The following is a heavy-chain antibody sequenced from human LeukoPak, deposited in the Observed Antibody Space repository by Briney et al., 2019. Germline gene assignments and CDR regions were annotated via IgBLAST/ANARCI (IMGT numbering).Heavy chain of an antibody. Sequence: GGSLRLSCAASRFTFSSYAMSWVRQAPGKGLEWVSAISGSGGSTYYADSVKGRFTISRDNSKNTLYLQMNSLRAEDTAVYYCAKDGRGSSSGSPYYFDYWGQGTLVTVSS. CDR1: RFTFSSYA. CDR2: ISGSGGST. V-gene: IGHV3-23*01. J-gene: IGHJ4*02. CDR3: AKDGRGSSSGSPYYFDY. D-gene: IGHD3-22*01.